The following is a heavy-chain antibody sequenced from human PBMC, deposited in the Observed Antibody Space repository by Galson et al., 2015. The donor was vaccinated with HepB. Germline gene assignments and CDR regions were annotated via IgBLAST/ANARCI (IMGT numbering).Heavy chain of an antibody. CDR3: ARAELLWFGELYSGAVDY. V-gene: IGHV3-48*01. J-gene: IGHJ4*02. D-gene: IGHD3-10*01. CDR2: ISSSSSTI. CDR1: GFTFSSYS. Sequence: SLRLSCAASGFTFSSYSMNWVRQAPGKGLEWVSYISSSSSTIYYADSVKGRFTISRDNAKNSLYLQMNSLRAEDTAVYYCARAELLWFGELYSGAVDYWGQGTLVTVSS.